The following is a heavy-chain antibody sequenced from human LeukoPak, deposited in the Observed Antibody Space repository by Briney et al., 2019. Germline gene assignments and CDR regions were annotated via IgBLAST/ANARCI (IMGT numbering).Heavy chain of an antibody. D-gene: IGHD4-11*01. CDR1: GGSISSGDYY. V-gene: IGHV4-30-4*08. CDR2: IYYSGST. Sequence: SETLSLTCTVSGGSISSGDYYWSWIRQPPGKGLEWIGYIYYSGSTYYNPSLKSRVTISVDTSKNQFSLKLSSVTAADMAVYYCASYSTSGFDPWGQGTLVTVSS. J-gene: IGHJ5*02. CDR3: ASYSTSGFDP.